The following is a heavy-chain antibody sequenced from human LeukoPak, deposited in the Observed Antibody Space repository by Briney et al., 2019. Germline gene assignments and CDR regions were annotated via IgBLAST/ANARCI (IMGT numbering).Heavy chain of an antibody. CDR3: ARELYSYGYEDY. V-gene: IGHV4-30-2*01. J-gene: IGHJ4*02. D-gene: IGHD5-18*01. CDR2: IYHSGST. Sequence: SETLSLTCTVSGGSISSGSYYWSWFRRPPGKGLGGIGYIYHSGSTYYNPSLKSRVTISVDRSKNQFSLKLSSVTAADTAVYYCARELYSYGYEDYWGQGTLVTVSS. CDR1: GGSISSGSYY.